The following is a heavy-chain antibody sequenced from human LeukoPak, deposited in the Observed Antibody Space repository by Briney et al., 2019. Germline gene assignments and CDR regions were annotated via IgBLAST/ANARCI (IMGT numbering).Heavy chain of an antibody. CDR1: GGTFSGYA. CDR2: IIPIFGTA. V-gene: IGHV1-69*13. Sequence: GASVKVSCKASGGTFSGYAISWVRQAPGQGLEWMGGIIPIFGTANYAQKFQGRVTITADESTSTAYMELSSLRSEDTAVYYCARSNYYDSSGYYPDDAFDIWGQGTMVTVSS. J-gene: IGHJ3*02. CDR3: ARSNYYDSSGYYPDDAFDI. D-gene: IGHD3-22*01.